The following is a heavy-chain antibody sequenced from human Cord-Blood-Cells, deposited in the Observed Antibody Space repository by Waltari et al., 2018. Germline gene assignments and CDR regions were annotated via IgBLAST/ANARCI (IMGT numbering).Heavy chain of an antibody. V-gene: IGHV4-59*01. CDR2: IYYSGST. CDR1: GGSISSYY. CDR3: ARGYCSSTSCYYYYYYMDV. D-gene: IGHD2-2*01. Sequence: QVQLQESGPGLVKPSETLSLTCTVSGGSISSYYWSWIRQPPGKGLEWIGYIYYSGSTNYNPSLKGRVTISVDTSKNQFSLKLSSVTAADTAVYYCARGYCSSTSCYYYYYYMDVWGKGTTVTVSS. J-gene: IGHJ6*03.